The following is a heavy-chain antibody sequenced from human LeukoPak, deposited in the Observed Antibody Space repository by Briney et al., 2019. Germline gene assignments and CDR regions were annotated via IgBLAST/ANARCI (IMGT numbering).Heavy chain of an antibody. V-gene: IGHV3-23*01. J-gene: IGHJ4*02. CDR1: GFTFSRYA. CDR3: ARGRIAAAVDPLDY. Sequence: GGSLRLSCAASGFTFSRYAMSWVRQAPGKGLEWVSTISGSGGSTYDADSVKGRFTISRDNSKNTLYLQMNSLRAEDTAVYYCARGRIAAAVDPLDYWGQGTLVTVSS. D-gene: IGHD6-13*01. CDR2: ISGSGGST.